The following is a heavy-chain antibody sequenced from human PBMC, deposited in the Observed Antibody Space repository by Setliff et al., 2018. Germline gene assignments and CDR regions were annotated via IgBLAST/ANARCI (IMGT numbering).Heavy chain of an antibody. Sequence: GASVKVSCKASGYTFTSYGISWVRQAPGQGLEWMGWISAYNGNTNYAQKLQGRVTMTTDESTSTAYMELSSLRSEDTAVYYCATIYDSSGHFYPDYWGQGTLVTVSS. D-gene: IGHD3-22*01. J-gene: IGHJ4*02. V-gene: IGHV1-18*01. CDR2: ISAYNGNT. CDR3: ATIYDSSGHFYPDY. CDR1: GYTFTSYG.